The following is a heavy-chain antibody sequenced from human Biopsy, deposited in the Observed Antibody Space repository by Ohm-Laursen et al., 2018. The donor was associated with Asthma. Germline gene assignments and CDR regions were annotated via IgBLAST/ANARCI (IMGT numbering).Heavy chain of an antibody. V-gene: IGHV1-2*06. CDR1: GYTFTGYY. Sequence: GASVKVSCKASGYTFTGYYMHWVRQAPGQGLEWMGRINPNSGGTNYAQKFQGRVTMTRDTSISTAYMELSRLRSDDTAVYYCAREGITGTTAWLDPWGQGTLVTVSS. J-gene: IGHJ5*02. CDR3: AREGITGTTAWLDP. CDR2: INPNSGGT. D-gene: IGHD1-7*01.